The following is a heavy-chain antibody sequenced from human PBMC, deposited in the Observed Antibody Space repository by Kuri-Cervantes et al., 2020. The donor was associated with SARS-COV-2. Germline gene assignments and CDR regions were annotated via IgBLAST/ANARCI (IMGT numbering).Heavy chain of an antibody. CDR2: IDSSSYYI. Sequence: GGSLRLSCAASGFTFSGYSMNWIRQAPGKGLEWVASIDSSSYYIYHADSVKGRLTISRDNAKTSLYLQMNSLKPEDTAVYYCAREEGGELGEAFDYWGQGALVTGSS. V-gene: IGHV3-21*01. CDR1: GFTFSGYS. CDR3: AREEGGELGEAFDY. J-gene: IGHJ4*02. D-gene: IGHD7-27*01.